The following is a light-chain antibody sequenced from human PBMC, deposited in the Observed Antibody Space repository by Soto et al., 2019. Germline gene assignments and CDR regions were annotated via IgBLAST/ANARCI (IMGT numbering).Light chain of an antibody. V-gene: IGLV2-14*03. J-gene: IGLJ1*01. CDR1: SSDVGGYNY. CDR3: SSYTSTTTRV. CDR2: EVS. Sequence: QSALTQPASVSGSPGQSITISCTGTSSDVGGYNYVSWYQQHPGKGPKLMIYEVSNRPSGDSNRFSGSKSGNTATLTISGLQAEDEADYYCSSYTSTTTRVFGTGTKVTVL.